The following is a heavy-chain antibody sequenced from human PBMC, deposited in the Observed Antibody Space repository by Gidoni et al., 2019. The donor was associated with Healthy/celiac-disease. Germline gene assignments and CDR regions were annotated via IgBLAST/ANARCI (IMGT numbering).Heavy chain of an antibody. CDR1: GFSLSNARMG. D-gene: IGHD2-2*01. J-gene: IGHJ6*02. V-gene: IGHV2-26*01. Sequence: QVTLKESGPVLVKPTETITLTCTVSGFSLSNARMGVSWTRQPTGKALEWLAHIFSNDEKSYSTSLKSRLTISKDTSKSQVVLTMTNMDPVDTATYYCARIRLLKDIVVVPAASLSYYYYGMDVWGQGTTVTVSS. CDR3: ARIRLLKDIVVVPAASLSYYYYGMDV. CDR2: IFSNDEK.